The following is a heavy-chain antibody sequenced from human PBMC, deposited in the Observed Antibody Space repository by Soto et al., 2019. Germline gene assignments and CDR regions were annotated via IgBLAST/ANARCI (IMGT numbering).Heavy chain of an antibody. Sequence: CGSLRHSCAASGFTVSSNYMSWVRQAPGKGLEWVSVIYSGGSTYYADSVKGRFTISRDNSKNTLYLQMNSLRAEDTAVYYCARDRYCTNGVCFFMDVWGKGTTVTVSS. CDR1: GFTVSSNY. CDR3: ARDRYCTNGVCFFMDV. CDR2: IYSGGST. V-gene: IGHV3-66*01. J-gene: IGHJ6*03. D-gene: IGHD2-8*01.